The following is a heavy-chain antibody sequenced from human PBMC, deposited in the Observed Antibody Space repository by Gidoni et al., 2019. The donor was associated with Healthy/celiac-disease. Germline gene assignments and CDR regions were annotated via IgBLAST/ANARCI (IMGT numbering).Heavy chain of an antibody. CDR1: GFTFSSYA. Sequence: EVQLLESGGGLVQPGGCLRLSWEASGFTFSSYAMSWVRQAPGKGLEWVSAISGSGGSTYYADSVKGRFTISRDNSKNTLYLQMNSLRAEDTAVYYCAKYRWLQSNWFDPWGQGTLVTVSS. V-gene: IGHV3-23*01. J-gene: IGHJ5*02. CDR2: ISGSGGST. CDR3: AKYRWLQSNWFDP. D-gene: IGHD5-12*01.